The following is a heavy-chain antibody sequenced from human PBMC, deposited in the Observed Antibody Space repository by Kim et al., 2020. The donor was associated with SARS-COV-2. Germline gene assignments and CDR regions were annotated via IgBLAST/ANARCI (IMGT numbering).Heavy chain of an antibody. CDR2: IIPIFGTA. J-gene: IGHJ5*02. CDR3: ARVVEGTYQLLSWFDP. V-gene: IGHV1-69*06. CDR1: GGTFSSYA. Sequence: SVKVSCKASGGTFSSYAISWVRQAPGQGLEWMGGIIPIFGTANYAQKFQGRVTITADKSTSTAYMELSSLRSEDTAVYYCARVVEGTYQLLSWFDPWGQGTLVTVSS. D-gene: IGHD2-2*01.